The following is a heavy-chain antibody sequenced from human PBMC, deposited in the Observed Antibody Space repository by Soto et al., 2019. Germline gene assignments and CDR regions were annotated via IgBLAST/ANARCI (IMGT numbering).Heavy chain of an antibody. J-gene: IGHJ4*02. CDR3: ARHVQWLVTFDY. Sequence: SETLSLTCTVSGSSISSYYWSWIRQPPGKGLERIGYIYYSGRTNYNPSLKSRVTISVDTSKNQFFLKLSSVSSVYTAVYCCARHVQWLVTFDYWGQGTLVTVSS. V-gene: IGHV4-59*08. CDR1: GSSISSYY. D-gene: IGHD6-19*01. CDR2: IYYSGRT.